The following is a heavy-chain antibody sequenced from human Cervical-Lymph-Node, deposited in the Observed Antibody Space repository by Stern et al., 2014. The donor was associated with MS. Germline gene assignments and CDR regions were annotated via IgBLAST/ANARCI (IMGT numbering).Heavy chain of an antibody. CDR2: IGVSGGDT. V-gene: IGHV3-23*04. Sequence: EVQLVESGGGLVQPGGSLRLSCVASGFTFRNYAMTWVRQAPGQGLEWVSSIGVSGGDTYYPDSVKGRFAISRDNSKNTLYLQISSLRAEDTAVYYCAKDGRQWPVPLYFDYWGQGTLVTVSS. CDR3: AKDGRQWPVPLYFDY. J-gene: IGHJ4*02. D-gene: IGHD6-19*01. CDR1: GFTFRNYA.